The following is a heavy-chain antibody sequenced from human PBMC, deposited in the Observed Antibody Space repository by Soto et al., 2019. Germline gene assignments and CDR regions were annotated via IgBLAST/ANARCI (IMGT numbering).Heavy chain of an antibody. CDR2: MDPNIGNT. J-gene: IGHJ6*02. CDR1: WYTLTSDD. V-gene: IGHV1-8*01. CDR3: ARVWDIVVVPAFSGMDV. D-gene: IGHD2-2*01. Sequence: SVKDDCKAAWYTLTSDDINWVLQATRQGLEWMGWMDPNIGNTGYAQKFQGRVTMTMNTSISTAYMELRSLRSEDTAVYYCARVWDIVVVPAFSGMDVWGQGTKVTVSS.